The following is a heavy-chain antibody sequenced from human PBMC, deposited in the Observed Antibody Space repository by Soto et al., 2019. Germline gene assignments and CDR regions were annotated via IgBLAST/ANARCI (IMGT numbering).Heavy chain of an antibody. CDR3: ARRRGYGFDY. CDR1: GGSISSYY. V-gene: IGHV4-59*08. D-gene: IGHD5-18*01. Sequence: QVQLQESGPGLVKPSETLSLTCTVSGGSISSYYWSWIRQPPGKGLEWIGYIYYSGSTNYNPSLKSRVTISVDTSKNQFSLKLSSVTAADTAVYYCARRRGYGFDYWGQGTLVTVSS. CDR2: IYYSGST. J-gene: IGHJ4*02.